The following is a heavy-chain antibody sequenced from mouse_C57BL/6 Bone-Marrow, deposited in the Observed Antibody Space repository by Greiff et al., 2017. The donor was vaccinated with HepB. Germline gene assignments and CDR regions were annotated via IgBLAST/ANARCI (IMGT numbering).Heavy chain of an antibody. D-gene: IGHD1-1*01. CDR3: ARGCYYYGSWFAY. CDR1: GFTFSDYG. V-gene: IGHV5-17*01. Sequence: EVHLVESGGGLVKPGGSLKLSCAASGFTFSDYGMHWVRQAPEKGLEWVAYISSGSSTIYYADTVKGRFTISRDNAKNTLFLQMTSLRSEDTAMYYWARGCYYYGSWFAYWGQGTLVTVSA. J-gene: IGHJ3*01. CDR2: ISSGSSTI.